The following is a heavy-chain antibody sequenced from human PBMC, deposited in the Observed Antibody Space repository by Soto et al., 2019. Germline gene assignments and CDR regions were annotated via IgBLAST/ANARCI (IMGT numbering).Heavy chain of an antibody. CDR2: INPSGGST. D-gene: IGHD6-13*01. J-gene: IGHJ6*02. CDR1: GYTFTSYY. CDR3: AREDRKHSSGWYPGGRHYYYGMDV. V-gene: IGHV1-46*01. Sequence: QVQLVQSGAEVKKPGASVKVSCKASGYTFTSYYMHWVRQAPGQGLEWMGIINPSGGSTSYAQKFQGRVTMTRDTSTSTVYMELSSLRSEDTAVYYCAREDRKHSSGWYPGGRHYYYGMDVWGQGTTVTVSS.